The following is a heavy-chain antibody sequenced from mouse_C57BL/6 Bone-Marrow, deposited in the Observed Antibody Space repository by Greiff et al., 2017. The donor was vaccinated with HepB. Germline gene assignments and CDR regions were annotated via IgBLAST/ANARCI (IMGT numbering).Heavy chain of an antibody. Sequence: DVHLVESGGGLVQPGGSLSLSCAASGFTFTDYYMSWVRQPPGKALEWLGFIRNKANGYTTEYSASVKGRFTISRDNSQSILYLQMNALRAEDSATYYCATQGNYFDYWGQGTTLTVSS. CDR1: GFTFTDYY. J-gene: IGHJ2*01. CDR2: IRNKANGYTT. CDR3: ATQGNYFDY. V-gene: IGHV7-3*01.